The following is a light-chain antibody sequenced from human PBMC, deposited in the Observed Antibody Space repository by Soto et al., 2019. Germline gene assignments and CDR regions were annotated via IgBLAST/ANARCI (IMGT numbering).Light chain of an antibody. Sequence: DIQMTQSPSTLSASVGDRVTITCRASQSISSWLAWYQQKPGKAPKLLIYKASNLESGVPSRFSGSGSGTEFTLTISSLQPDDFATYYCQQYNSYSLTFGGGTKVDNK. V-gene: IGKV1-5*03. CDR3: QQYNSYSLT. CDR2: KAS. CDR1: QSISSW. J-gene: IGKJ4*01.